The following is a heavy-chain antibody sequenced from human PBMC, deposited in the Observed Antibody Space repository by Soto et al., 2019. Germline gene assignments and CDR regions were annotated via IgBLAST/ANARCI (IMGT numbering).Heavy chain of an antibody. V-gene: IGHV3-23*01. Sequence: EVQLLASGGGLVQPGASLRLSCAASGFTFSSYAMSWVRQAPGKGLEWVSVISGSDDSTYYADSVKGRFTISRDNSKNTLYLQMNSLRAEDTAVYYCAKRSSSSTFDYWGQGTLVTVSS. CDR3: AKRSSSSTFDY. CDR2: ISGSDDST. CDR1: GFTFSSYA. D-gene: IGHD6-6*01. J-gene: IGHJ4*02.